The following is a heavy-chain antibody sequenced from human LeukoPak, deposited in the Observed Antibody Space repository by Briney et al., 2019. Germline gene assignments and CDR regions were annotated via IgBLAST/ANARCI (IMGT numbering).Heavy chain of an antibody. D-gene: IGHD6-13*01. CDR2: IRYDGSNK. J-gene: IGHJ6*03. CDR3: AKIAAGTDGDYYYYMDV. Sequence: GGSLRLSCAASGFTFSSYGMSWVRQAPGKGLEWVAFIRYDGSNKYYADSVKGRFTISRDNSKNTLYLQMNSLRAEDTAVYYCAKIAAGTDGDYYYYMDVWGKGTTVTISS. CDR1: GFTFSSYG. V-gene: IGHV3-30*02.